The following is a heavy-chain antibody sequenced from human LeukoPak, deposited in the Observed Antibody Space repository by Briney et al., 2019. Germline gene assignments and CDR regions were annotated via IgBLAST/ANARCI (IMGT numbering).Heavy chain of an antibody. J-gene: IGHJ6*02. CDR1: GGSISSGSYY. Sequence: SQTLSLTCTVSGGSISSGSYYWSWIRQPAGKGLEWIGRIYTSGSTNYNPSLKSRVTISVDTSKNQFSLKLSSVTAADTAVYYCARDLDNSSGYYYYGMDVWGQGTTVTVSS. CDR2: IYTSGST. CDR3: ARDLDNSSGYYYYGMDV. V-gene: IGHV4-61*02. D-gene: IGHD6-13*01.